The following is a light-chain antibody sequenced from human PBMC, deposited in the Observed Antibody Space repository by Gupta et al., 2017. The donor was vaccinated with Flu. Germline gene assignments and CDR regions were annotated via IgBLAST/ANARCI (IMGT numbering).Light chain of an antibody. V-gene: IGLV2-14*01. CDR1: SSDVGGYNY. Sequence: SVSGSPGQSITISCTGTSSDVGGYNYVSWYQQHPGKAPKLMIYEVSNRPSGVSNRSSGSKSGNTASLTISGLQAEDEADYYCSSYTSSSTLGVFGGGTKLTVL. CDR3: SSYTSSSTLGV. J-gene: IGLJ2*01. CDR2: EVS.